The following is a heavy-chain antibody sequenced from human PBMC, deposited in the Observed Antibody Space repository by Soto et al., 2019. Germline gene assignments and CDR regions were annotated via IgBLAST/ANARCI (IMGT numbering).Heavy chain of an antibody. V-gene: IGHV3-21*01. Sequence: PGGSLRLSCAASGFTFSSYSMNWVRQAPGKGLEWVSSISSSSSYIYYADSVKGRFTISRDNAKNSLYLQMNSLRAEDTAVYYCSREGGYSYVSCYCGQGTLVTVSS. CDR2: ISSSSSYI. CDR3: SREGGYSYVSCY. J-gene: IGHJ1*01. CDR1: GFTFSSYS. D-gene: IGHD5-18*01.